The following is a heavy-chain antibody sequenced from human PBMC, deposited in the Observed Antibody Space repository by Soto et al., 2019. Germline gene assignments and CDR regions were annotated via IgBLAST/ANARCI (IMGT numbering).Heavy chain of an antibody. CDR1: GFTFSSYG. CDR3: FKEPPVRPFIAATYWHFDY. CDR2: IWYDGSNK. Sequence: GGSLRLSCAASGFTFSSYGMRWVRQAPGKGLEWVAVIWYDGSNKYYADSVKGRFIISRDNSKNTLYLQMNSLRVDDTAVFFFFKEPPVRPFIAATYWHFDYWGRGTLVTVSS. J-gene: IGHJ4*02. D-gene: IGHD5-12*01. V-gene: IGHV3-33*06.